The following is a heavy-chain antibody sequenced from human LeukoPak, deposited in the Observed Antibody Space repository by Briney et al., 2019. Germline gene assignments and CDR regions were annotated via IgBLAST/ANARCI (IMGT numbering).Heavy chain of an antibody. J-gene: IGHJ4*02. CDR2: ISDNSGTT. Sequence: GGSLRLSCAASGFTFSSYTMSWVRQTPGKGLEWVSAISDNSGTTVYADSVRGRFTISRDDSKNTLYLLMNSLRAEDTAVYYCAKEDTLTTVYFDYWGQGTPVTVSS. D-gene: IGHD4-17*01. CDR3: AKEDTLTTVYFDY. V-gene: IGHV3-23*01. CDR1: GFTFSSYT.